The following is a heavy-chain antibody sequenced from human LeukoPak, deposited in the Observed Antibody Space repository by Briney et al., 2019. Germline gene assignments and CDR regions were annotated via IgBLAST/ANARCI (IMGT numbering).Heavy chain of an antibody. CDR2: IYYSGNT. V-gene: IGHV4-39*07. CDR3: ARDFYDILTGYYYYFDY. J-gene: IGHJ4*02. D-gene: IGHD3-9*01. CDR1: GDSISTSNSY. Sequence: PSETLSLTCTVSGDSISTSNSYWGWIRQPPGKGLEWIGSIYYSGNTYYNASLKSRVTISVDTSKNQFSLKLSSVTAADTAVYYCARDFYDILTGYYYYFDYWGQGTLVTVSS.